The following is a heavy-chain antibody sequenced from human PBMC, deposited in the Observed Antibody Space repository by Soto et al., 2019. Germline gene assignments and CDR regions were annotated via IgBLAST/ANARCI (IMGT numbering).Heavy chain of an antibody. D-gene: IGHD2-21*01. V-gene: IGHV4-61*01. Sequence: SQSLSLTCSVSGGSVSSGTYYWSFIRQPPGKALEWLGFIFDSGRTSYNPSLKSRIILSMETPKHKFSLRLTYVTAAATAVYFCANGSHCSQHLDYWGQGTLVTVSS. J-gene: IGHJ4*02. CDR3: ANGSHCSQHLDY. CDR1: GGSVSSGTYY. CDR2: IFDSGRT.